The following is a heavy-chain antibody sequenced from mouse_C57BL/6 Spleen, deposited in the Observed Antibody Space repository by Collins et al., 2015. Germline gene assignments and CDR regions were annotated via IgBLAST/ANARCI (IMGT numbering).Heavy chain of an antibody. CDR1: GFTFSSYA. CDR3: ARGKINYAMDY. J-gene: IGHJ4*01. V-gene: IGHV5-6-5*01. Sequence: EVKLVESGGGLVKPGGSLKLSCAASGFTFSSYAMSWVRQTPEKRLEWVASISSGGSTYYPDSVKGRFTISRDNARNILYLQMSSLRSEDTAMYYCARGKINYAMDYWGQGTSVTVSS. CDR2: ISSGGST.